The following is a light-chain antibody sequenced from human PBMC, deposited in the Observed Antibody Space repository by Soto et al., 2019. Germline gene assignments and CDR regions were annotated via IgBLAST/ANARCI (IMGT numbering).Light chain of an antibody. CDR1: QSISSW. V-gene: IGKV1-5*01. CDR3: QHDADYPYT. CDR2: DAS. Sequence: DIQMTQSPSTLSASVGDRVTITCRASQSISSWLAWYQREPGKAPKLLIYDASTLGGGVPSRFSGRGSGTEFTLTISSLQPGDFATYSCQHDADYPYTFGQGTNLEIK. J-gene: IGKJ2*01.